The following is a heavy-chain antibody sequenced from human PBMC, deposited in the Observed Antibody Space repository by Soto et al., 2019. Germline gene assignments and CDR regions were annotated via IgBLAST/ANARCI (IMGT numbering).Heavy chain of an antibody. CDR2: ISAYNGNT. D-gene: IGHD3-10*01. J-gene: IGHJ3*02. Sequence: ASVKVSCKASGYTFTSYGISWVRQAPGHGLEWMGWISAYNGNTNYAQKLQCRVTMTTDTSTSTAYMELRSLRSDDTAVYYCARDWYYGSEKSHAFDIWGQGTMVTVSS. CDR3: ARDWYYGSEKSHAFDI. CDR1: GYTFTSYG. V-gene: IGHV1-18*04.